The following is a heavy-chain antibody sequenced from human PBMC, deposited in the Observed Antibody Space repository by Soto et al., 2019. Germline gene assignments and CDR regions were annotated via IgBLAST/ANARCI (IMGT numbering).Heavy chain of an antibody. J-gene: IGHJ4*02. CDR1: GFTFSSYA. Sequence: GGSLRLSCAASGFTFSSYAMSWVRQAPGKGLEWVSAISGSGGSTYYADSVKGRFTISRDNSKNTLYLQMNSLRAEDTAVYDCARTYSSGWYYFDYWGQGTLVTVSS. D-gene: IGHD6-19*01. V-gene: IGHV3-23*01. CDR2: ISGSGGST. CDR3: ARTYSSGWYYFDY.